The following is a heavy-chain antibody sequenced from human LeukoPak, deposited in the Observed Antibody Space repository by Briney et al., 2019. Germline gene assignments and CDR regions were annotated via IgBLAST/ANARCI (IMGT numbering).Heavy chain of an antibody. V-gene: IGHV2-5*02. CDR1: GFSLSTRGVG. D-gene: IGHD2-15*01. J-gene: IGHJ5*02. CDR3: AHNLYCSRRSCSSVRWFDP. Sequence: SGPTLVKPTQTLTLTCTFSGFSLSTRGVGVGWIRQPPGKALEWLSLIYWDDDKRYSPSLKSRLTITKDTSKNQVVLTMTNMDPVDTATYYCAHNLYCSRRSCSSVRWFDPWGQGTLVTVSS. CDR2: IYWDDDK.